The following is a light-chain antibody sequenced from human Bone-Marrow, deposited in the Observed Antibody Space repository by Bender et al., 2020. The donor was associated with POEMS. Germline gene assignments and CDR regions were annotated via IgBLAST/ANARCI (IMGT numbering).Light chain of an antibody. CDR2: INN. V-gene: IGLV1-44*01. Sequence: QSVLTQPPSASGTPGHRVTISCSGSSSNIGTNPVNWYQQLPGTAPKLIIYINNQRPSGVPDRFSGSKSGTSASLAISGLQSEDEADYYCAAWEDSLNGWVFGGGTKLTVL. CDR3: AAWEDSLNGWV. CDR1: SSNIGTNP. J-gene: IGLJ3*02.